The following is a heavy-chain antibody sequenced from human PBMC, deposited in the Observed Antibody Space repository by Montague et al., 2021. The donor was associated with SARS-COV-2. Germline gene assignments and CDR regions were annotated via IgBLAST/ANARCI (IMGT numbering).Heavy chain of an antibody. CDR3: ARGWAFDP. J-gene: IGHJ3*01. D-gene: IGHD6-19*01. CDR1: GGSTASHY. V-gene: IGHV4-59*08. Sequence: SETLSLTCTVSGGSTASHYRNWIRQSPGKRPERIGYVYYNGDTKYNPSLQSRVTISIDTSENQFSLRLNSVTAADTAVYFCARGWAFDPWGQGRLVTVSS. CDR2: VYYNGDT.